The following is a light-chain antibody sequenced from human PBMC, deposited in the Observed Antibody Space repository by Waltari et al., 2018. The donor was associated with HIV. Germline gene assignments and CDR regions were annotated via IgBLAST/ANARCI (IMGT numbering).Light chain of an antibody. CDR3: QVWSSSRDHPYV. CDR1: DIGSKG. Sequence: SYVLTQPPSVSVAPGKTARITCEGDDIGSKGVHWYQQKSGQAPMLVIYYDSGRPSGIPERVSGSNSGNTATLTISRVEAGDEADYYCQVWSSSRDHPYVFGTATKVTVL. CDR2: YDS. V-gene: IGLV3-21*04. J-gene: IGLJ1*01.